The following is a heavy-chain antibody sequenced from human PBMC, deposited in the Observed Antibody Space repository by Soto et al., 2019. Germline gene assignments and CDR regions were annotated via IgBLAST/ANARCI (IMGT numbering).Heavy chain of an antibody. CDR2: INPNSGGT. D-gene: IGHD6-19*01. CDR3: AREGVAVAGMFPFDY. Sequence: QVQLVQSGAEVKKPGASVKVSCKASGYTFTGYYMHWVRQAPGQGREWMGWINPNSGGTNYAQEFQGRVTMTRDASISTAYMELSRLRSDDTAVYYCAREGVAVAGMFPFDYWGQGTLVTVSS. CDR1: GYTFTGYY. V-gene: IGHV1-2*02. J-gene: IGHJ4*02.